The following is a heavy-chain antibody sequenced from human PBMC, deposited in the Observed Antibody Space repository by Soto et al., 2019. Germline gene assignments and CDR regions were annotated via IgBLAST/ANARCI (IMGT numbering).Heavy chain of an antibody. V-gene: IGHV3-33*01. CDR1: GFTFSSYG. J-gene: IGHJ4*02. CDR2: IWYDGSNK. Sequence: PGGSLRLSCAASGFTFSSYGMHWVRQAPGKGLEWVAVIWYDGSNKYYADSVKGRFTISRDNSKNTLYLQMNSLRAEDTAVYYCAASDNSYYIGDFAGYWGQGTLVTV. D-gene: IGHD1-26*01. CDR3: AASDNSYYIGDFAGY.